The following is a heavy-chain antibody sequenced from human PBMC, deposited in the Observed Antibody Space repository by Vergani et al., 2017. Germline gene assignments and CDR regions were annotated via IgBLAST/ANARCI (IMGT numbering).Heavy chain of an antibody. CDR2: IRYDGSNK. D-gene: IGHD6-13*01. Sequence: QVQLVESGGGVVQPGGSLRLSCAASGFTFSSYGMHWVRQAPGKGLEWVAFIRYDGSNKYYADSVKGRFTISRDNSKNTLYLQMNSLRAEDTAVYYCAKGRAAGTLDYWGQGTLVTVSS. CDR1: GFTFSSYG. CDR3: AKGRAAGTLDY. V-gene: IGHV3-30*02. J-gene: IGHJ4*02.